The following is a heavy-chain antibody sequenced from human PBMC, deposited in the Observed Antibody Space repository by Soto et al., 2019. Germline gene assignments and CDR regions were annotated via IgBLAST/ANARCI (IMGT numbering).Heavy chain of an antibody. Sequence: SETLCLTCTVAGGSISSYCWSWIRQPPGKGLEWIGYIYYSGSTNYNPSLKSRVTISVDTSKNQFSLKLSSVTAADTAVYYCARDLGLRENWFDPWGQGTLVTVSS. CDR3: ARDLGLRENWFDP. J-gene: IGHJ5*02. CDR1: GGSISSYC. V-gene: IGHV4-59*01. CDR2: IYYSGST. D-gene: IGHD3-16*01.